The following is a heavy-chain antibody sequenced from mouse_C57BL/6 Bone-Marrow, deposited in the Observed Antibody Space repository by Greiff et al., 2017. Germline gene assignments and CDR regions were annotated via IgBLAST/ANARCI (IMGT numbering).Heavy chain of an antibody. CDR1: GFTFSSYA. CDR2: ISDGGSYT. J-gene: IGHJ2*01. D-gene: IGHD3-2*02. Sequence: EVKLVESGGGLVKPGGSLKLSCAASGFTFSSYAMSWVRQPPETRLEWVATISDGGSYTYYPDNVKGRFTISRDNAKNNLYLQMSHLKSEDTAMYYCASGTAQALWGQGTTLTVSS. V-gene: IGHV5-4*03. CDR3: ASGTAQAL.